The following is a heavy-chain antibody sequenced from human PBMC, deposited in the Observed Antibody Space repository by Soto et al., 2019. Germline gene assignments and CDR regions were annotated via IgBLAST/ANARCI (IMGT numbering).Heavy chain of an antibody. CDR3: ASRLDYGDY. Sequence: ASVKVSCKASGYIFTMYGIIWVRQAPGQGLEYMGWSATYNGNTNYARKFQGRVTMTTDTSTNTAYMELRSLTYDDTAVYYCASRLDYGDYWGQGTPVTVSS. V-gene: IGHV1-18*01. CDR2: SATYNGNT. CDR1: GYIFTMYG. J-gene: IGHJ4*02.